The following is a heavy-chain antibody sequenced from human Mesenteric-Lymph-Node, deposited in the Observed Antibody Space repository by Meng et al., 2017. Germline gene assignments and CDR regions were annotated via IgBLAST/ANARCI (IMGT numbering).Heavy chain of an antibody. D-gene: IGHD3/OR15-3a*01. J-gene: IGHJ5*02. Sequence: VELVESGGGLVKPGESLRLSCAASGLTFTNAWMNWVRQVPGKGLEWVGLIKSEADGGTTEYGTPVKGRFTISRDDSISMVYLQMNSLKTEDTAVYYCTTLFWFVDENPWGQGTLVTVSS. CDR3: TTLFWFVDENP. CDR2: IKSEADGGTT. CDR1: GLTFTNAW. V-gene: IGHV3-15*01.